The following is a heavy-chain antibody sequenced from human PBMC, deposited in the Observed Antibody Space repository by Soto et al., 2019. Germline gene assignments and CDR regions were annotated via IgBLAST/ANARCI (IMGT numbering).Heavy chain of an antibody. CDR1: GFTFRNYD. CDR3: ARADEYFYGLVV. CDR2: ISAAGDP. J-gene: IGHJ6*02. Sequence: EVQLVESGGGLVQPGGSLRLSCEASGFTFRNYDMHWVRQGTGKGLEWVSGISAAGDPDYADSVEGRFTISRENAQNSFFLQLNTLSVGGSAADYGARADEYFYGLVVWGQGTRVIVSS. V-gene: IGHV3-13*05.